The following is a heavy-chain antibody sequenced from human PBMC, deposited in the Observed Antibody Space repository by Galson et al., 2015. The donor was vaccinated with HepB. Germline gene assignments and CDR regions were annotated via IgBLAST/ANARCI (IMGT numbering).Heavy chain of an antibody. CDR3: ARRAAAGHFDY. D-gene: IGHD6-13*01. CDR2: IGTAGDP. CDR1: GFTFSSYS. V-gene: IGHV3-13*05. Sequence: SLRLSCAASGFTFSSYSMNWVRQAPGKGLEWVSAIGTAGDPYYPGSVKGRFTISRENAKNSLYLQMNSLRAGDTAVYYCARRAAAGHFDYWGQGTLVTVSS. J-gene: IGHJ4*02.